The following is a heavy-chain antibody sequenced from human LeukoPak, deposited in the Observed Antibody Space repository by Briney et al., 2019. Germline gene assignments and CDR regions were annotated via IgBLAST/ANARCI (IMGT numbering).Heavy chain of an antibody. Sequence: GGSLRLSCAASGFSFGSSDIHWVRQAPDKGLEWVAFISYDGSDKYYADSVKGRFTVSRDNSKHTLYLQMNSLRAEDTAVYYCAKDRGWCFEYWGQGTVVAVSS. V-gene: IGHV3-30*18. CDR1: GFSFGSSD. CDR2: ISYDGSDK. CDR3: AKDRGWCFEY. J-gene: IGHJ4*02. D-gene: IGHD6-19*01.